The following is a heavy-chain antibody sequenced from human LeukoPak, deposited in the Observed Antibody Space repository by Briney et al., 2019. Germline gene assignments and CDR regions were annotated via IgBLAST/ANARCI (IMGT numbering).Heavy chain of an antibody. CDR3: ARVHLDTGYR. D-gene: IGHD5-18*01. CDR2: IYYSGST. CDR1: GGSISNYY. Sequence: SETLSLTCTVSGGSISNYYWSWIRQPPGKGLEWIGYIYYSGSTNYNPSLKSRVTISVDTSKNQFSLKLRSVTAADTAVYYCARVHLDTGYRWGQGTLVTVSS. J-gene: IGHJ5*02. V-gene: IGHV4-59*01.